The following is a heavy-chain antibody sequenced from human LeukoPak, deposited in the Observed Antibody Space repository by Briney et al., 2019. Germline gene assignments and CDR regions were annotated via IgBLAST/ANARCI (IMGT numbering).Heavy chain of an antibody. CDR3: ARGGGYYGSGSLHYYYYGMDV. J-gene: IGHJ6*02. Sequence: GVTVSLSCAASGFTISSNSMNWLRQAQGKGLLWVLYSNSSGTTIYYADSVTGRFTISRDNAKNSLYLQMNSLRAEDTAVYYCARGGGYYGSGSLHYYYYGMDVWGQGTTVTVSS. CDR2: SNSSGTTI. CDR1: GFTISSNS. V-gene: IGHV3-48*04. D-gene: IGHD3-10*01.